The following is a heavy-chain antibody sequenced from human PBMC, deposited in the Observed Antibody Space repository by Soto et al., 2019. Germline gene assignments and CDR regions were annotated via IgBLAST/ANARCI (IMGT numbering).Heavy chain of an antibody. CDR1: GFTLSTYT. V-gene: IGHV3-21*01. D-gene: IGHD3-3*01. CDR3: ARDGRARSAYSSDYYYFSGMDV. CDR2: ISTTNSYI. Sequence: EVQLVESGGGLVKPGESLRLSCTASGFTLSTYTMNWVRQAPGKGLEWVSSISTTNSYIYYADSVKGRFTISRDNAKNSLYLQMNSLRDEDTAVYFCARDGRARSAYSSDYYYFSGMDVWGQGTTVTVSS. J-gene: IGHJ6*02.